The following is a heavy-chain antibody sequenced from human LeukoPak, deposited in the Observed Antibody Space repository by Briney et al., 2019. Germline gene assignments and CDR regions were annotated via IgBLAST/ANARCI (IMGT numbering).Heavy chain of an antibody. J-gene: IGHJ4*02. CDR2: IGHDVVST. D-gene: IGHD6-13*01. CDR1: GFSFSNYG. V-gene: IGHV3-NL1*01. Sequence: GGSLRLSCAASGFSFSNYGIHWVRQAPGKGLEWASAIGHDVVSTYYAESVKGRFTISRDNSKNTLYLQMNSLRAEDTAVYYCARSLWYSSSPPPVDWGQGTLATVSS. CDR3: ARSLWYSSSPPPVD.